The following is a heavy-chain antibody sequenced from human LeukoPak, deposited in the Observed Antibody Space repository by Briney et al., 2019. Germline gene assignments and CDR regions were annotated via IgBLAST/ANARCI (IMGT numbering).Heavy chain of an antibody. Sequence: SETLSLTCTVSGGSVSSGTYYGSWIRQPPGKGLEWIGYISYSGSTNYNPSLKSRVTISVDTSKNQFSLKLSSVTAADTAVYYCARAFGYYYDSSGYNFDFWGQGTLVTVSS. V-gene: IGHV4-61*01. CDR3: ARAFGYYYDSSGYNFDF. CDR1: GGSVSSGTYY. CDR2: ISYSGST. J-gene: IGHJ4*02. D-gene: IGHD3-22*01.